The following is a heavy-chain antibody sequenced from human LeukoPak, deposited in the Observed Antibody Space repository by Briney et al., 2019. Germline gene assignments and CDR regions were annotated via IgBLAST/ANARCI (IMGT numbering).Heavy chain of an antibody. Sequence: PGGSLRLSCAASGFTLSRDWTHWVRQAPGKGLVWVSRMYPDGGRINYADFVKGRFTISSDSAKNTLYLQLSSLRAEDTAVYYCARSGAGGAFDVWGQGTMVGVYS. D-gene: IGHD3-10*01. V-gene: IGHV3-74*01. J-gene: IGHJ3*01. CDR3: ARSGAGGAFDV. CDR2: MYPDGGRI. CDR1: GFTLSRDW.